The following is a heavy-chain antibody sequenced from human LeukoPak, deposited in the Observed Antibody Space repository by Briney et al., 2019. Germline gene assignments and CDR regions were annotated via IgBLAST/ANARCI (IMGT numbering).Heavy chain of an antibody. Sequence: SETLSLTCGVSGGSISSGHYYWSWIRQHPGKGLEWIGYMYYSGRTYYNPSLRSRVTISGDTPKNQFSLRITSVTAADTAVYYCARSYVLSRSSLSGVFGYWGQGTLVTVSS. D-gene: IGHD6-6*01. J-gene: IGHJ4*02. CDR2: MYYSGRT. CDR1: GGSISSGHYY. CDR3: ARSYVLSRSSLSGVFGY. V-gene: IGHV4-31*11.